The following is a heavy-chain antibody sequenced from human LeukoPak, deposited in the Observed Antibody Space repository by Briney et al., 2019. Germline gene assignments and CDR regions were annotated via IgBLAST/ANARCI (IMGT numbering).Heavy chain of an antibody. CDR2: IRYDGSNK. CDR3: AKGDEYDTSGYDAFDI. V-gene: IGHV3-30*02. CDR1: GFTFSSYG. J-gene: IGHJ3*02. Sequence: GGSLRLSCAASGFTFSSYGMHWVRQAPGKGLEWVAFIRYDGSNKYYADSVKGRFTISRDDSKDTLYLQMNRLRTEDTAVYYCAKGDEYDTSGYDAFDIWGQGTMVTVSS. D-gene: IGHD3-22*01.